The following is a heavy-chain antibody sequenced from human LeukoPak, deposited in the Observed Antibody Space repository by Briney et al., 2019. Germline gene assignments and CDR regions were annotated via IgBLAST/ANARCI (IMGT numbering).Heavy chain of an antibody. CDR2: IYYSGST. CDR1: GGSISSSSYY. J-gene: IGHJ4*02. Sequence: SETLSLTCTVSGGSISSSSYYWGWIRQPPGKGLEWIGSIYYSGSTYYNPSLKSRVTISVDTSKNQFSLKLSSVTAADTAVYYCAIIPKYGGNSGWGQGTLVTVSS. V-gene: IGHV4-39*01. D-gene: IGHD4-23*01. CDR3: AIIPKYGGNSG.